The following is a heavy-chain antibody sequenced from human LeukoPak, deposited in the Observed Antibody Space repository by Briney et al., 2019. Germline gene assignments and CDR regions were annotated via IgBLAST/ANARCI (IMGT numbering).Heavy chain of an antibody. CDR3: ARVRVVGSSWYYPLDY. V-gene: IGHV1-69*04. CDR1: GGTFSSYA. Sequence: SVKVSCKASGGTFSSYAISWVQQAPGQGLEWMGRIIPILGIANYAQKFQGRVTITADKSTSTAYMELGSLRSEDTAVYYCARVRVVGSSWYYPLDYWGQGTLVTVSS. D-gene: IGHD6-13*01. CDR2: IIPILGIA. J-gene: IGHJ4*02.